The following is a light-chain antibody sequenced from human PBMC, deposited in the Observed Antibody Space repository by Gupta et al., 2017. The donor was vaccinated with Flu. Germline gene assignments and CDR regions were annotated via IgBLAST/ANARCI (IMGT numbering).Light chain of an antibody. CDR1: SNDVGRSNF. J-gene: IGLJ3*02. Sequence: QSALTQPASVSGSLGQSITISCSGSSNDVGRSNFVSWYQQHPGNAPKLIIYEDTIRPSGVSSRFSGSKSGNTAALTISGLQAEDEVDYYCSSYARGSTWVFGGGTKVTVL. V-gene: IGLV2-14*03. CDR3: SSYARGSTWV. CDR2: EDT.